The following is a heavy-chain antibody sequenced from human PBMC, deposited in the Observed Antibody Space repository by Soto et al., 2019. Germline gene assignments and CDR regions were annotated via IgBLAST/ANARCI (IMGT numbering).Heavy chain of an antibody. V-gene: IGHV1-3*01. CDR1: GYTFTSYA. D-gene: IGHD2-15*01. CDR3: ARKPAATNYYYYYGMDV. CDR2: INAGNGNT. J-gene: IGHJ6*02. Sequence: QVQLVQSGAEVKKPGASVKVSCKASGYTFTSYAMHWVHQAPGQRLEWMGWINAGNGNTKYSQKFQGRVTITRDTSASTAYMELSSLRSEDTAVYYCARKPAATNYYYYYGMDVWGQGTTVTVSS.